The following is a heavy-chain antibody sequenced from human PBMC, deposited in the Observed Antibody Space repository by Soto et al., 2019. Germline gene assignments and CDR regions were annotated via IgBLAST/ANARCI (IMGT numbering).Heavy chain of an antibody. V-gene: IGHV4-4*02. CDR2: IYHSGST. CDR3: ARDGDGRMTTNPYYYNGMDV. J-gene: IGHJ6*02. Sequence: SETLSLTCAVSGGSISSSNWWSWVRRPPGKGLEWIGEIYHSGSTNYNPSLKSRVTISVDKSKNQFSLKLSSVTAADTAVYYCARDGDGRMTTNPYYYNGMDVWGPGTTVTVSS. D-gene: IGHD4-4*01. CDR1: GGSISSSNW.